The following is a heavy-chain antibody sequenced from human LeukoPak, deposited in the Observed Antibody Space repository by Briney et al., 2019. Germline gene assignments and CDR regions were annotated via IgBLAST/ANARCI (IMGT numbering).Heavy chain of an antibody. Sequence: ASVKVSCKVSGYTFTSYGISWVRQAPGQGLEWMGWISAYNGNTNYAQKLQGRVTMTTDTSTSTAYMELRSLRSDDTAVYYCARDPAGGSSDAFDIWGQGTMVTVSS. J-gene: IGHJ3*02. V-gene: IGHV1-18*01. CDR3: ARDPAGGSSDAFDI. CDR2: ISAYNGNT. CDR1: GYTFTSYG. D-gene: IGHD1-26*01.